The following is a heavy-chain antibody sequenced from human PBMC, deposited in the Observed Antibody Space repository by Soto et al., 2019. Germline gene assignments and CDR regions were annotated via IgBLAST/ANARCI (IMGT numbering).Heavy chain of an antibody. D-gene: IGHD3-22*01. Sequence: QVQLQQWGAGLLKPSETLSLTCAVYGGSFSGYYWSWIRQPPGKGLEWIGEINPSRSTNYNPSLKSRVTRSVDPSQNQFSRKLSSVTAAATAVYSCARVRSSGDSSGYFDYWGQGTLVTFSS. CDR1: GGSFSGYY. CDR3: ARVRSSGDSSGYFDY. CDR2: INPSRST. J-gene: IGHJ4*02. V-gene: IGHV4-34*01.